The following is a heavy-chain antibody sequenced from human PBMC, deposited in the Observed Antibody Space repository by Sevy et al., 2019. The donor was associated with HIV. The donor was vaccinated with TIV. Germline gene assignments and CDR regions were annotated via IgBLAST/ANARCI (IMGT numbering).Heavy chain of an antibody. CDR2: TSYDGSHK. V-gene: IGHV3-30*04. J-gene: IGHJ4*02. CDR3: ARGPYSSGLRFDY. Sequence: GGSLRLSCTVSGFIFSNFAMHWVRQAPGKGLEWVAVTSYDGSHKYYADSVKGRFTVSRDNSRNILSLEMNSLRRDDTAVYYCARGPYSSGLRFDYWGQGTLVTVSS. D-gene: IGHD6-19*01. CDR1: GFIFSNFA.